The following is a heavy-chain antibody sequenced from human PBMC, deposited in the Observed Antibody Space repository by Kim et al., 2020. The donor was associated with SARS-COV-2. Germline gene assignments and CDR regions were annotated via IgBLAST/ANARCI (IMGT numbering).Heavy chain of an antibody. V-gene: IGHV3-30*18. J-gene: IGHJ6*02. CDR1: GLTFSTYG. CDR3: AKDSMVRGIIIGEDYYYYYGMDV. D-gene: IGHD3-10*01. CDR2: ISYDGDEK. Sequence: GGSLRLSCAASGLTFSTYGMHWVRQAPGKGLEWVAVISYDGDEKYHADSVKGRFTISRDNSENTVYLQMNSLRSEDTAVYYCAKDSMVRGIIIGEDYYYYYGMDVWGRGTTVTVSS.